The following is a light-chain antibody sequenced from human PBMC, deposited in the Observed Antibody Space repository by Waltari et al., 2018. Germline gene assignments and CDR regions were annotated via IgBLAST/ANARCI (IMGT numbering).Light chain of an antibody. J-gene: IGKJ4*01. CDR2: VAS. Sequence: EIVMTQSPATLSVSPGERATLSCRASQSVDIHVAWYKQGPGQAPRLLIYVASTRATDIPARFSGSGSGTDFTLTISSLQSEDSGVYYCHHYETWPHTFGGGTKVEIK. V-gene: IGKV3-15*01. CDR1: QSVDIH. CDR3: HHYETWPHT.